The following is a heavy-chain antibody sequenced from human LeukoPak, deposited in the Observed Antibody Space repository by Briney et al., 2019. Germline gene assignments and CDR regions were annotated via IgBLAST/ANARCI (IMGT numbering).Heavy chain of an antibody. D-gene: IGHD3-3*01. CDR3: ARDTIFGTDY. J-gene: IGHJ4*02. CDR1: GGSISSYY. CDR2: IYYSGST. Sequence: SETLSLTCTVSGGSISSYYWSWIWQPPGKGLEWIGHIYYSGSTNYNPSLKSRVTISVDTSKNQFSLKLSSVTAADTAVYYCARDTIFGTDYWGQGTLVTVSS. V-gene: IGHV4-59*01.